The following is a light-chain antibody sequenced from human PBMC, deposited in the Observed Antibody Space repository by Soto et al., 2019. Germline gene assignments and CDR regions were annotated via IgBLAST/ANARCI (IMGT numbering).Light chain of an antibody. CDR3: QQYSSSPPIT. V-gene: IGKV3-20*01. CDR2: GAS. Sequence: EIVLTHSPGTLSFSPGEMATLSFRAIQSVSSSYLAWYQQQPFQAPRLLIYGASNRATAIPARFSGSGSETDFTLPISSLEPEDFAVYYCQQYSSSPPITFGQGTQLDIK. J-gene: IGKJ5*01. CDR1: QSVSSSY.